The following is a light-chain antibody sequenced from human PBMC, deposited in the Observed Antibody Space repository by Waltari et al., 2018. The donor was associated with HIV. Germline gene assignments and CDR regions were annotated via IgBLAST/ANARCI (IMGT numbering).Light chain of an antibody. CDR1: SSNIGADYD. Sequence: QSVLTQPPSVSGAPGQRVTISCTGSSSNIGADYDVHWYQQIPGTAPKLLITGHTIRPSGVPDRFSASYSGPSAPLAITGLQPEDAAGYFCQSYDSTLNAAVVFGGGTKLTVL. CDR3: QSYDSTLNAAVV. J-gene: IGLJ2*01. V-gene: IGLV1-40*01. CDR2: GHT.